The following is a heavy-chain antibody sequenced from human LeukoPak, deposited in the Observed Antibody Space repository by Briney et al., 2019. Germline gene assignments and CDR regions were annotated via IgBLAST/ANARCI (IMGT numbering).Heavy chain of an antibody. J-gene: IGHJ5*02. CDR2: IYYSGST. V-gene: IGHV4-59*01. D-gene: IGHD3-10*01. CDR1: GGSISSYY. Sequence: SETLSLTCTVSGGSISSYYWSWIRQPPGKGLEWIGYIYYSGSTNYNPSLKSRVTISVDTSKNQFSLKLSSVTAADTAVYYCARDLGLMVRGVMMFDPWGQGTLVTVSS. CDR3: ARDLGLMVRGVMMFDP.